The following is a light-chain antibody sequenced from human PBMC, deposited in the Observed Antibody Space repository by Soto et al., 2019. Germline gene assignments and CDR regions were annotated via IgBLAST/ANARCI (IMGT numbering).Light chain of an antibody. V-gene: IGLV2-11*01. CDR1: GSDVGRYDY. CDR2: DVN. CDR3: CSYAGTFTWV. J-gene: IGLJ1*01. Sequence: QSALTQPRSVSGSPGQSVTISCTGTGSDVGRYDYVSWYQQYPGKAPKIIIHDVNKLPSGVPDRFSDSKSGNTASLTISGLLPEDEADHYCCSYAGTFTWVFGTGTKLTVL.